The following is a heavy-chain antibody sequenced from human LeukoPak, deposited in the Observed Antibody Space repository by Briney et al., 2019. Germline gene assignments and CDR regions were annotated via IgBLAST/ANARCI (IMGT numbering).Heavy chain of an antibody. CDR2: IKGKPTNYAT. CDR1: GFTFSDYP. J-gene: IGHJ4*02. V-gene: IGHV3-73*01. D-gene: IGHD4-11*01. Sequence: GGSLRLSCAASGFTFSDYPMTWVRQAPGKGLEWVGRIKGKPTNYATAYAASVTGRFIVSRDDSKNMAYLQMNSLKIDDTAIYYCTGGTTTLSDYWGQGTLVTVSS. CDR3: TGGTTTLSDY.